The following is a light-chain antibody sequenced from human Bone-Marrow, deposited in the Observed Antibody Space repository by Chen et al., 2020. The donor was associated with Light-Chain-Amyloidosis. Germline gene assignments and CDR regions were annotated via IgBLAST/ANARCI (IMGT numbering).Light chain of an antibody. Sequence: QSVLTQPPSTSWTPGQRATISCSGSTSNIGTYTVNWYRQVPGTAPRLLIQSDKQRPSGVPDRFSGSKSGTSASLAISWLQSEDESDYSCAAWEDSLNGVVFGGGTKLTVL. V-gene: IGLV1-44*01. CDR3: AAWEDSLNGVV. CDR2: SDK. CDR1: TSNIGTYT. J-gene: IGLJ2*01.